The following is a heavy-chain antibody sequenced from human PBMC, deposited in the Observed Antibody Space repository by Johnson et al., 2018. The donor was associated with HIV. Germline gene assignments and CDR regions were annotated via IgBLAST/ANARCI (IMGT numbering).Heavy chain of an antibody. CDR1: GFTFSSYG. V-gene: IGHV3-48*04. CDR3: ATLNGHAFDI. Sequence: VQLVESGGGVVQPGRSLRLSCAASGFTFSSYGMHWVRQAPGKGLEWVSYISSSGGTIYYADSVKGRFSISRDNAKNSLYLQMNSLRAEDTAVYYCATLNGHAFDIWGQGTMVTVSS. CDR2: ISSSGGTI. J-gene: IGHJ3*02.